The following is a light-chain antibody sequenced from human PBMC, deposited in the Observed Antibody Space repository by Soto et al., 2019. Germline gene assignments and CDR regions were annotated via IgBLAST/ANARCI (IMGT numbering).Light chain of an antibody. V-gene: IGKV3-15*01. CDR1: QSVSSN. J-gene: IGKJ3*01. Sequence: EIVMTQSPATLSVSPGERATLSCRASQSVSSNLAWYQQKPGQAPRLLIYGASTRATGIPARFSGSGSGTAFTLTISSLQSEDFAVYYCQQYNLFTFGPGTKVDIK. CDR3: QQYNLFT. CDR2: GAS.